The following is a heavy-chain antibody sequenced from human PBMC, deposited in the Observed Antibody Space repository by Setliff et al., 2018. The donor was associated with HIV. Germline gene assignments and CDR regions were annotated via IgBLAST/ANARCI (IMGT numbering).Heavy chain of an antibody. CDR3: AGGRYFRDIRDSRFDF. D-gene: IGHD3-9*01. Sequence: SSETLSLTCTVSGDSFSNYYWSWIRQPPGKGLEWIGYVFYTGSATYNPSLKSRVSISVDRSTNRFSLMLHSMTAADTAMYYCAGGRYFRDIRDSRFDFWGQGMLVTVSS. CDR1: GDSFSNYY. V-gene: IGHV4-59*12. J-gene: IGHJ4*02. CDR2: VFYTGSA.